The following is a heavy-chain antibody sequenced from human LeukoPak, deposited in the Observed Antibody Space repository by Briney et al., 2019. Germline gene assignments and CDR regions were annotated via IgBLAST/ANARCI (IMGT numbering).Heavy chain of an antibody. V-gene: IGHV4-38-2*02. CDR2: IHHSGGT. CDR3: ARIFCSGASCYSHDY. CDR1: GYSISSGYS. J-gene: IGHJ4*02. D-gene: IGHD2-15*01. Sequence: PSETLSLTCTVSGYSISSGYSWGWIRQPPGKGLEWIGTIHHSGGTYYSPSLKSRVTISLDTSKNQFSLRLTSVTAADTAVYYCARIFCSGASCYSHDYWGQGTLVTVSS.